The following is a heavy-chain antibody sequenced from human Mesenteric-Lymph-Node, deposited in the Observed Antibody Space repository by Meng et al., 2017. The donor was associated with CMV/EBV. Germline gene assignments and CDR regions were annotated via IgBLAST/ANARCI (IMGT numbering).Heavy chain of an antibody. CDR2: ITSSGSTI. Sequence: GESLKISCAASGFTFSSYEMNWVRQAPGKGLEWVSYITSSGSTIYYADSVKGRFTISRDNAKNSLYLQMSSLRAEDTAVYYCARGGNCSSTSCPRGDYYYGMDVWGQGTTVTVSS. D-gene: IGHD2-2*01. CDR1: GFTFSSYE. CDR3: ARGGNCSSTSCPRGDYYYGMDV. V-gene: IGHV3-48*03. J-gene: IGHJ6*02.